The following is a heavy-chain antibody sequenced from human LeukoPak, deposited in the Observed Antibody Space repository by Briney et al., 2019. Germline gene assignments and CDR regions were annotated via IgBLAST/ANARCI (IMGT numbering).Heavy chain of an antibody. J-gene: IGHJ4*02. D-gene: IGHD5-24*01. CDR1: GYTFTDYY. V-gene: IGHV1-2*02. CDR3: ASNRYGYNFGY. Sequence: GASVKVSCKASGYTFTDYYFHWVRQAPGQGVEWMGWINPNSGGTNYAQKFQGRVTMTRDTSISTGYMELSSLTSDDTSLYYCASNRYGYNFGYWAQGTLVTVSS. CDR2: INPNSGGT.